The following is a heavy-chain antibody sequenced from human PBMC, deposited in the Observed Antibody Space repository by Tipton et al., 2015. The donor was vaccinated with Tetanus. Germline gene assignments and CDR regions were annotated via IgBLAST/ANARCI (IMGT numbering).Heavy chain of an antibody. CDR2: IYYSGST. CDR1: GGSISSYY. J-gene: IGHJ6*02. CDR3: ARHSKDVVPAAKVYYYYGMDV. D-gene: IGHD2-2*01. V-gene: IGHV4-59*08. Sequence: TLSLTCTVSGGSISSYYRSWIRQPPGKGLEWIGDIYYSGSTNYNPSLKSRVTISVDPPKNQFSLKLSSMTAADTAVNYCARHSKDVVPAAKVYYYYGMDVWGQGTTVPVSS.